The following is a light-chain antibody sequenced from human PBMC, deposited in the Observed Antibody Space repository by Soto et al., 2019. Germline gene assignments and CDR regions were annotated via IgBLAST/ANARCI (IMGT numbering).Light chain of an antibody. CDR2: AAS. J-gene: IGKJ1*01. Sequence: DIPMTQSPSSLSASLGDRVTITCRASQGIGNYLAWYQLQPGKVPKLLIYAASTLQSGVPSRFSGSGSGTDFTLTISSLQPEDVATYFCQKYNSAPRTFGQGTRMEI. CDR3: QKYNSAPRT. V-gene: IGKV1-27*01. CDR1: QGIGNY.